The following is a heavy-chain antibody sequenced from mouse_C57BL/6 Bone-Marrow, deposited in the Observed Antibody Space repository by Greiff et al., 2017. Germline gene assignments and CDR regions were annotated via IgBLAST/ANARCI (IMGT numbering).Heavy chain of an antibody. CDR1: EYDFTSHD. Sequence: EVKLVESGGGLVQPGESLKLSCEANEYDFTSHDMSWVRKTPEKRLELVASINSDGGSTYYPDTMERRFIFSRDNTKKTLYLQMSSLRSEDKALYYCARDGGLLQRKAYWGQGTLVTVSA. CDR2: INSDGGST. J-gene: IGHJ3*01. V-gene: IGHV5-2*01. CDR3: ARDGGLLQRKAY. D-gene: IGHD2-3*01.